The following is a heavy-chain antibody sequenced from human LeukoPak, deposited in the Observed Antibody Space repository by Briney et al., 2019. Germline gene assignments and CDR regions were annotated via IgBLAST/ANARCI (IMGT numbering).Heavy chain of an antibody. CDR1: GGSISSGDYY. CDR2: IYYSGST. Sequence: PSETLSLTCTVSGGSISSGDYYWSRIRQPPGKGLEWIGYIYYSGSTYYNPSLKSRVTISVDTSKNQFSLKLSSVTAADTAVYYCARATSMGAFDIWGQGTMVTVSS. J-gene: IGHJ3*02. CDR3: ARATSMGAFDI. V-gene: IGHV4-30-4*01. D-gene: IGHD3-16*01.